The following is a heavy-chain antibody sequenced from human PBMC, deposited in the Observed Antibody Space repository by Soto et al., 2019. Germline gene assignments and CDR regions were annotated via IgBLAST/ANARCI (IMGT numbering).Heavy chain of an antibody. V-gene: IGHV3-7*03. Sequence: EVQLVESGGALVQPGGSLRLSCSASGFTFSDYWMSWVRRAPGKGLEWVANMNRDGSEKHYADSVEGRFTISRDNAKNSLYLKMNSLRVEDTAVYYCQRDNHRRFDWWGQGTLVTVS. CDR3: QRDNHRRFDW. CDR2: MNRDGSEK. J-gene: IGHJ4*02. CDR1: GFTFSDYW.